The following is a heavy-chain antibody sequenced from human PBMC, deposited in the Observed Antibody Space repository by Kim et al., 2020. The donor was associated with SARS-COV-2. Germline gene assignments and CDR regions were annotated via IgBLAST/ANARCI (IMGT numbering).Heavy chain of an antibody. CDR3: ARGIWSGYFYDY. CDR2: IYYSGST. V-gene: IGHV4-61*01. J-gene: IGHJ4*02. D-gene: IGHD3-3*01. Sequence: SETLSLTCTVSGGSVSSGSYYWSWIRQPPGKGLEWIGYIYYSGSTNYNPSLKSRVTISVDTSKNQFSLKLSSVTAADTAVYYCARGIWSGYFYDYSGQGT. CDR1: GGSVSSGSYY.